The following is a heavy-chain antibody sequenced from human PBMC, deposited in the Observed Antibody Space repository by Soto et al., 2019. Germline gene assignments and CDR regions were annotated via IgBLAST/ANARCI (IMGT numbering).Heavy chain of an antibody. CDR3: ARGAAARGRYGMDV. CDR1: GGSISSYY. Sequence: QVQLQESGPGLVKPSETLSLTCTVSGGSISSYYWSWIRQPPGKGLEWIGYIYYSGSTNYNPSLKSRVTISVDTSKNQFSLKLSSVTAADTAVYYCARGAAARGRYGMDVWGQGTTVTVSS. V-gene: IGHV4-59*01. D-gene: IGHD6-13*01. CDR2: IYYSGST. J-gene: IGHJ6*02.